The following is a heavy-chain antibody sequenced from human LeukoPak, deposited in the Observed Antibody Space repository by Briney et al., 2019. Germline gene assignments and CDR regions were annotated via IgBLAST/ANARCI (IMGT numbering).Heavy chain of an antibody. V-gene: IGHV1-2*02. CDR1: GYTFTGYY. D-gene: IGHD2-2*01. CDR2: INPNSGGT. Sequence: ASVKVSCKASGYTFTGYYMHWVRQAPGQGLEWMGWINPNSGGTNYAQKFQGRVTMTRDTSISTAYMELSRLRSDDTAVYYCARGAPVVPARYRSWFDPWGQGTLVTVSP. CDR3: ARGAPVVPARYRSWFDP. J-gene: IGHJ5*02.